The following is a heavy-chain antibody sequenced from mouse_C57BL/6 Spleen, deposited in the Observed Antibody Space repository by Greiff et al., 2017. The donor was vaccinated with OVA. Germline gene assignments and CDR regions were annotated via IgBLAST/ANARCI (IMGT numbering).Heavy chain of an antibody. V-gene: IGHV1-26*01. CDR1: GYTFTDYY. J-gene: IGHJ4*01. CDR3: ARSYDYDVGYAMDY. D-gene: IGHD2-4*01. CDR2: INPNNGGT. Sequence: EVQLQQSGPELVKPGASVKISCKASGYTFTDYYMNWVKQSHGKSLEWIGDINPNNGGTSYNQKFKGKATLTVDKSSSTAYMELRSLTSEDSAVYYCARSYDYDVGYAMDYWGQGTSVTVSS.